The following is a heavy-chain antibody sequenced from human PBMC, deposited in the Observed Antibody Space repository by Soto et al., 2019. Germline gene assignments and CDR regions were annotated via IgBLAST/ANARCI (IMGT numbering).Heavy chain of an antibody. D-gene: IGHD3-10*01. J-gene: IGHJ4*02. Sequence: ASVKVSCKASGYTFTSYGISWVRQAPGQGLEWMGWMVPDSGRTGYAKKYQGRVTMTRNTSTSTAYMELNSLTNEDTAVYYCARGDQFGFGVDYWGQGTPVPVSS. V-gene: IGHV1-8*02. CDR3: ARGDQFGFGVDY. CDR1: GYTFTSYG. CDR2: MVPDSGRT.